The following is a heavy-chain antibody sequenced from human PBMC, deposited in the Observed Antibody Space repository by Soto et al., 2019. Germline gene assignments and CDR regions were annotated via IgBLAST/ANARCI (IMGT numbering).Heavy chain of an antibody. Sequence: QVQLQKSGPGLVNPSQTLSLTFSFSGASTVSHYHWTWILQPPVKGLEWIGYIFNSGTTFYNPSLTSRLSISMDTSGNHFSLELKSVTAADTAVYYCALALGPTTGLDYWGQGTLVTVSS. CDR2: IFNSGTT. D-gene: IGHD1-26*01. V-gene: IGHV4-31*02. J-gene: IGHJ4*02. CDR1: GASTVSHYH. CDR3: ALALGPTTGLDY.